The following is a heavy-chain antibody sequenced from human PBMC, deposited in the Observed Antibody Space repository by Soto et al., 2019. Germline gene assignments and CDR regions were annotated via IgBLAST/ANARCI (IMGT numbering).Heavy chain of an antibody. D-gene: IGHD3-22*01. Sequence: KTSETLSLTCTVSGGSISSYYWSWIRQPPGKGLEWIGYIYYSGSTNYNPSLKSRVTISVDTSKNQFSLKLSSVTAADTAVYYCARDYYDSSGYYLDYWGQGTLVTVSS. CDR3: ARDYYDSSGYYLDY. V-gene: IGHV4-59*01. CDR2: IYYSGST. J-gene: IGHJ4*02. CDR1: GGSISSYY.